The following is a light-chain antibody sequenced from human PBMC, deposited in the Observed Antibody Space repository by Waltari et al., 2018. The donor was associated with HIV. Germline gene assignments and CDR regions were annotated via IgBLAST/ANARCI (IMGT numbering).Light chain of an antibody. J-gene: IGKJ1*01. Sequence: DIQMTQSPSTLSASVGDRVTITCRASQSISNWLAWYQQKPGKAPKLLIYKASSLESGVPSRFSGSGSGTEYTLTISSLQPDDFATYSCQEYSGYFRTFGQGTKVEIK. V-gene: IGKV1-5*03. CDR1: QSISNW. CDR3: QEYSGYFRT. CDR2: KAS.